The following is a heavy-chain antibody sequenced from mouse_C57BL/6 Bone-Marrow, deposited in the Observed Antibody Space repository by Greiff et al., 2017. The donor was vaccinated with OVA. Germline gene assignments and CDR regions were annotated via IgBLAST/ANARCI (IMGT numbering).Heavy chain of an antibody. CDR3: TRDPYYGQFAY. J-gene: IGHJ3*01. Sequence: EVQVVESGEGLVKPGGSLKLSCAASGFTFSSYAMSWVRQTPEKRLEWVAYISSGGDYIYYADTVKGRFTISRDNARNTLYLQMSSLKSEDTAMYYCTRDPYYGQFAYWGQGTLVTVSA. D-gene: IGHD2-10*01. V-gene: IGHV5-9-1*02. CDR1: GFTFSSYA. CDR2: ISSGGDYI.